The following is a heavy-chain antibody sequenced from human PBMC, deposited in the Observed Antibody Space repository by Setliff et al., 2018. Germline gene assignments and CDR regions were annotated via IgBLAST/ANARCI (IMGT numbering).Heavy chain of an antibody. CDR2: ISDNGRT. V-gene: IGHV4-59*12. Sequence: PSETLSLTCSVSGDSLTSNYWGWIRQPPGKGLEWIGHISDNGRTDYSPSLKSRVTISVDTSKNQFSLHVRSVTAADTAVYYCARDRVVVVAARRGYYFDYWGQGTLVTVSS. CDR3: ARDRVVVVAARRGYYFDY. CDR1: GDSLTSNY. J-gene: IGHJ4*02. D-gene: IGHD2-15*01.